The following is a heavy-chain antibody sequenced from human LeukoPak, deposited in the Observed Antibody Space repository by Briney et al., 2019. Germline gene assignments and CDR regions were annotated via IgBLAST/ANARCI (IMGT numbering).Heavy chain of an antibody. CDR3: ARGYSHNSGGWLDP. CDR1: GFTFSHYA. Sequence: PGESLRLSCAVSGFTFSHYAMSWVRQAQGTGLEWVGSLTDSGDATYYADSVKGRLTISRDNSNSTLYLHISGLRDEDTAVYYCARGYSHNSGGWLDPWGQGTLVTVSS. D-gene: IGHD5-12*01. V-gene: IGHV3-23*01. CDR2: LTDSGDAT. J-gene: IGHJ5*02.